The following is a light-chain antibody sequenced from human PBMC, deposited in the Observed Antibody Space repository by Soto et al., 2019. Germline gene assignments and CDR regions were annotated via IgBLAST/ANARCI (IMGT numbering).Light chain of an antibody. V-gene: IGLV2-11*01. CDR2: EVN. CDR1: SSDVGGYNY. Sequence: QSVLTQPRSVSGSPGQSVTISCTGTSSDVGGYNYVSWYQQYSGKAPKFIIYEVNKRPPGVPDRFSGSKSGNTASLTISGLQAEDEADYYCCAYAGTYVVFGGGTKLTVL. J-gene: IGLJ2*01. CDR3: CAYAGTYVV.